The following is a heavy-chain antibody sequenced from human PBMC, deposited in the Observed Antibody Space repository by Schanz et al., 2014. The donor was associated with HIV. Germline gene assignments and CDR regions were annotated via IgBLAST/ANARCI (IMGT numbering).Heavy chain of an antibody. D-gene: IGHD1-26*01. CDR3: ARVLGMAAANTYWWYFDL. CDR1: GGHFASFG. J-gene: IGHJ2*01. CDR2: IIPLLGTT. Sequence: QVELVQSGPAVKKPGSSVKVSCKASGGHFASFGVSWVRQAPGQRLEWMGGIIPLLGTTHYAQKFRGRVTITADRSTTAYMQLNSLKSDDTAVYYCARVLGMAAANTYWWYFDLWGRGTLVTVSS. V-gene: IGHV1-69*06.